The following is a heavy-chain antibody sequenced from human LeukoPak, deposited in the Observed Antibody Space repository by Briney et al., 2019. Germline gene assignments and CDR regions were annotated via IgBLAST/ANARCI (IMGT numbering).Heavy chain of an antibody. CDR3: ARIGESGWFDY. Sequence: SVKVSCKASGGTFSSYAISWVRQAPGQGLEWMGRIIPILGIANYAQKFQGRVTITADKSTSTAYMELSSLRSEDTAVYYCARIGESGWFDYWGQGTLVTVSS. V-gene: IGHV1-69*04. J-gene: IGHJ4*02. CDR2: IIPILGIA. D-gene: IGHD6-19*01. CDR1: GGTFSSYA.